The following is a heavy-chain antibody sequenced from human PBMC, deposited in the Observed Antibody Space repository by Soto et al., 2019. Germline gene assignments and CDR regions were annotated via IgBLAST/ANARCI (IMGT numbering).Heavy chain of an antibody. V-gene: IGHV4-34*01. CDR3: ARGHILTGDFDY. CDR2: INHSGST. D-gene: IGHD3-9*01. Sequence: PSETLSLTCAVYGGSFSGYYWSWIRQPPGKGLEWIGEINHSGSTNYNPSLKSRVTISVDTSKNQFSLKLSSVTAADTAVYYCARGHILTGDFDYWGQGTLVTVSS. J-gene: IGHJ4*02. CDR1: GGSFSGYY.